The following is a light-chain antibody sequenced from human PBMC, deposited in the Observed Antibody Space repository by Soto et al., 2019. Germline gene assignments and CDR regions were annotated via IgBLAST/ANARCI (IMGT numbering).Light chain of an antibody. CDR2: AND. Sequence: QPVLTQPPSVSGAPGQRLTISCAGTSSNIGAGFDVHWYQQLPGTAPKLLIYANDDRPSGVPDRFSGSTSGTSASLAITGLQAEDAADYYCQSYDNSLLAYVFGGGTKLTVL. CDR1: SSNIGAGFD. CDR3: QSYDNSLLAYV. J-gene: IGLJ2*01. V-gene: IGLV1-40*01.